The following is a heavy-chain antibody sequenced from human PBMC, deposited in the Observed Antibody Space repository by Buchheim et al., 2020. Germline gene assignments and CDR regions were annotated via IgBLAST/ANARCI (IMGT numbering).Heavy chain of an antibody. V-gene: IGHV4-39*07. Sequence: QLQLQESGPGLVKPSETLSLTCTVSGGSISSSSYYWGWIRQPPGKGLEWIGSIYYSGSTYYNPSLKSRVTISVDPSKQQFSLKLSSVTAADTAVYYCARANLYYDFWSGYPARYYYYGMDVWGQGTT. CDR2: IYYSGST. CDR3: ARANLYYDFWSGYPARYYYYGMDV. D-gene: IGHD3-3*01. J-gene: IGHJ6*02. CDR1: GGSISSSSYY.